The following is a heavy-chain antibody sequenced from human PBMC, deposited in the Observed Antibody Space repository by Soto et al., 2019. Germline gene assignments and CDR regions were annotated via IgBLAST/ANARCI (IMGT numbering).Heavy chain of an antibody. D-gene: IGHD2-2*01. Sequence: AVGSLKISFKGSGCSFTRYLMVWVLQMPGKGLDWVWIIYPGGSDTRYSPSFQCQVTISADKSISNAYLQWSSLKASATAMYYCARSGGSCSSTSSSGDQFDPWGQGTLVTVSS. J-gene: IGHJ5*02. CDR3: ARSGGSCSSTSSSGDQFDP. CDR1: GCSFTRYL. V-gene: IGHV5-51*01. CDR2: IYPGGSDT.